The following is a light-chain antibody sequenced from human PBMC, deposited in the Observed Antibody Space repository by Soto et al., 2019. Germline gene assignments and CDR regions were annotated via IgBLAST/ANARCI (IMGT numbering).Light chain of an antibody. CDR3: QQYHSTPLT. V-gene: IGKV4-1*01. CDR1: QSVLYSSINKNY. J-gene: IGKJ4*01. CDR2: WAS. Sequence: DIVMTQSPDSLAVSLGERATINCKSSQSVLYSSINKNYLAWYQQKPGQPPKLLIYWASTRESGVPDRFSGSGSGTDFTLTISSLQAEDVAVYYCQQYHSTPLTFAGGTKVEIK.